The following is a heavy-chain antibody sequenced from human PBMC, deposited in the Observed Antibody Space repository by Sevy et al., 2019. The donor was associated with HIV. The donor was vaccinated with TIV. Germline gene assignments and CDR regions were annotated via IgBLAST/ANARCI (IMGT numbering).Heavy chain of an antibody. V-gene: IGHV3-74*01. Sequence: GGYLRLSCAASGFTFRNYWMHWVRQTPGKGLVWVSRINDDGSSTDYADSVRGRFTISRDNTKNTLYLQMNSLRAEDTAVYYCAREPVGQEVFDYWGQGTLVTVSS. CDR1: GFTFRNYW. D-gene: IGHD3-10*01. CDR2: INDDGSST. CDR3: AREPVGQEVFDY. J-gene: IGHJ4*02.